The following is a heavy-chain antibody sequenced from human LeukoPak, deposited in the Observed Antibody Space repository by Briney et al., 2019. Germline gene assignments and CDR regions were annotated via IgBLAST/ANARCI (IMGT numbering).Heavy chain of an antibody. CDR3: ARDYGFYSGLYFFDY. V-gene: IGHV1-2*02. CDR2: INPNSGGT. Sequence: ASVNVSCKSSVYTFTGHYIHWVRQAPGQGLEWMGWINPNSGGTKYAQKFQGRVTVTRDTSISTAYMELSKLRSDDTAVYSCARDYGFYSGLYFFDYWGQGTLVTVSS. J-gene: IGHJ4*02. CDR1: VYTFTGHY. D-gene: IGHD1-26*01.